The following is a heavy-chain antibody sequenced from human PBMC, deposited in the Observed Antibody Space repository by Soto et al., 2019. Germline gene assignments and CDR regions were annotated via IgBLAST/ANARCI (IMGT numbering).Heavy chain of an antibody. CDR3: ARDPSNWFDP. V-gene: IGHV4-30-2*06. CDR2: IFYSGST. Sequence: PSETLSLTCAVSGVSIGSGGYSWSWIRQSPGKGLERIGYIFYSGSTHYNPSLKSRVTISVDRSKNQFSLRLTSVTAADTAMYFCARDPSNWFDPWGQGTLVTVSS. CDR1: GVSIGSGGYS. J-gene: IGHJ5*02.